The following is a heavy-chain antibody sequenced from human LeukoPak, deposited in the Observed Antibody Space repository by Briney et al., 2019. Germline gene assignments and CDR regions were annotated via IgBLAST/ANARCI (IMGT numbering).Heavy chain of an antibody. D-gene: IGHD4-11*01. CDR1: GYTFTSYG. J-gene: IGHJ2*01. Sequence: GASVKVSCKASGYTFTSYGISWVRQAPGQGLEWMGGIIPIFGTANYAQKFQGRVTITADKSTSTAYMELSSLRSEDTAVYYCATKHTVTTPRWYFDLWGRGTLVTVSS. CDR3: ATKHTVTTPRWYFDL. V-gene: IGHV1-69*06. CDR2: IIPIFGTA.